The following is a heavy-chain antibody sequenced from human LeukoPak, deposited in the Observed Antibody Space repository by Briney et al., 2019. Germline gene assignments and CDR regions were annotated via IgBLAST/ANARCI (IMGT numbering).Heavy chain of an antibody. Sequence: SETLSLTCTVSGGSISSYYWSWIRQPPGKGLEWIGYIYYSGSTNYNPSLKSRVTISVDTSKNQFSLKLSSVTAADTAVYYCALNYYDSSGYVDYWGQGTLVTVSS. CDR2: IYYSGST. CDR3: ALNYYDSSGYVDY. J-gene: IGHJ4*02. D-gene: IGHD3-22*01. V-gene: IGHV4-59*01. CDR1: GGSISSYY.